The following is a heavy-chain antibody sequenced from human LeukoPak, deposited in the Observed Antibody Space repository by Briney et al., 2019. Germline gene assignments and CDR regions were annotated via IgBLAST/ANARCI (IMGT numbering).Heavy chain of an antibody. CDR2: VYYSGST. D-gene: IGHD3-22*01. V-gene: IGHV4-59*02. Sequence: SETLSLTCVVSGGSVSGYYWGWIRQPPGRGLEWIGYVYYSGSTNYNPSFKSRITISVDTSRNQFSLQLSSVTAADTAVYYCARSHTTRYDSSGYTAKYGPYYYYYGMDVWGQGTTVTVSS. CDR3: ARSHTTRYDSSGYTAKYGPYYYYYGMDV. J-gene: IGHJ6*02. CDR1: GGSVSGYY.